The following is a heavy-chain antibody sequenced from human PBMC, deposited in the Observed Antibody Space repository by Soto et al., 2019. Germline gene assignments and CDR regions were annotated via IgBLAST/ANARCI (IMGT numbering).Heavy chain of an antibody. J-gene: IGHJ4*02. V-gene: IGHV1-18*01. CDR2: ISAYNGNT. CDR1: GYTFTSYG. Sequence: ASVKVSCKASGYTFTSYGISWARQAPGQGLEWMGWISAYNGNTNYAQKLQGRVTMTTDTSTSTAYMELRSLRSDDTAVYYCARSNYYDSSGSEFDYWGQGTLVTVSS. CDR3: ARSNYYDSSGSEFDY. D-gene: IGHD3-22*01.